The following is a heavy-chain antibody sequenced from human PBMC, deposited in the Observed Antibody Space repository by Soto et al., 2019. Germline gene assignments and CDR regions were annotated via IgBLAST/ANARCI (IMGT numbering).Heavy chain of an antibody. Sequence: SETLSLTCTVSGGSISSYYWSWIRQPPGKGLEWIGYIYYSGSTNYNPSLKSRVTISVDTSKNQFSLRLSSVTAADTAMYYCARHSVVVTAISTHLYYFDYWGQGTLVTVSS. CDR2: IYYSGST. D-gene: IGHD2-21*02. CDR1: GGSISSYY. V-gene: IGHV4-59*08. CDR3: ARHSVVVTAISTHLYYFDY. J-gene: IGHJ4*02.